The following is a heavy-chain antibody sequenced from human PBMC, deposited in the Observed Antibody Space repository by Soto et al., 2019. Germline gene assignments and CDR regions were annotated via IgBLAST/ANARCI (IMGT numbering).Heavy chain of an antibody. J-gene: IGHJ4*02. V-gene: IGHV4-4*02. Sequence: PSETLSLTCAVSGGSISSSNWWSWVRQPPGKGLEWIGEIYHSGSTNYNPSLKSRVTISVDKSKNQFSLKLSSVTAADTAVYYCARERVLYSSPSPYYFDYWGQGTLVTV. D-gene: IGHD6-6*01. CDR2: IYHSGST. CDR1: GGSISSSNW. CDR3: ARERVLYSSPSPYYFDY.